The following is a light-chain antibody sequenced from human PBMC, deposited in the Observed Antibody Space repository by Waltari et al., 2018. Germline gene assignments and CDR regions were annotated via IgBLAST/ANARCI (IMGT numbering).Light chain of an antibody. CDR2: QDS. J-gene: IGLJ2*01. CDR1: KLGNRF. CDR3: QAWDSNTEV. Sequence: SYELTQPPSVSVSPGQTASITCSGDKLGNRFASWFQQKAGQSPVLVIYQDSRRPSGIPERFSGSNAGNTATLTISGPQPMDEADYYWQAWDSNTEVFGGGTKLTVL. V-gene: IGLV3-1*01.